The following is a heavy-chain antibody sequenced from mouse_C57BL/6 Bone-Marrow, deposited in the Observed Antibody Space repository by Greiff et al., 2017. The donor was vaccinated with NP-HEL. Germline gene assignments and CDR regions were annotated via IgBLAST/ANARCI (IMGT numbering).Heavy chain of an antibody. CDR2: IDPSDSYT. V-gene: IGHV1-69*01. D-gene: IGHD1-1*01. CDR3: AREGSSYWYFDV. Sequence: VQLQQPGAELVMPGASVKLSCKASGYTFTSYWMHWVKQRPGQGLEWIGEIDPSDSYTNYNQKFKGKSTLTVDKSSSTAYMQLSSLTFEDSAVYYCAREGSSYWYFDVWGTGTTVTVSS. J-gene: IGHJ1*03. CDR1: GYTFTSYW.